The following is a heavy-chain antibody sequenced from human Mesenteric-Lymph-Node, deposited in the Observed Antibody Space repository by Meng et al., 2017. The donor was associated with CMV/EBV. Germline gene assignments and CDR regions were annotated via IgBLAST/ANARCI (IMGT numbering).Heavy chain of an antibody. CDR1: GFTFGDYA. D-gene: IGHD2-2*01. J-gene: IGHJ6*02. V-gene: IGHV3-9*01. Sequence: SLKISCTAPGFTFGDYAMYWVRQAPGKGLEWVSSISWNSGKKDYADSVKGRFTISRDNAKNSLYLQMNSLRAEDTALYYCAKDGKSCSGTTCYYYVMDVWGQGTTVTVSS. CDR2: ISWNSGKK. CDR3: AKDGKSCSGTTCYYYVMDV.